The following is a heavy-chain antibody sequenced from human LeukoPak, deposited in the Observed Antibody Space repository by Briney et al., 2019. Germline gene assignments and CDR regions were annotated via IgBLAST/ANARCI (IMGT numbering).Heavy chain of an antibody. CDR3: AKEYSHYDSSGFDY. J-gene: IGHJ4*02. Sequence: SGGSLRLSCAASGFTFSSYAMSWVRQAPGKWLEWVSAISGSGGSTYYADSVKGRFTISRDNSKNTLYLQMNSLRAEDTAVYYCAKEYSHYDSSGFDYWGQGTLVTVSS. V-gene: IGHV3-23*01. CDR1: GFTFSSYA. D-gene: IGHD3-22*01. CDR2: ISGSGGST.